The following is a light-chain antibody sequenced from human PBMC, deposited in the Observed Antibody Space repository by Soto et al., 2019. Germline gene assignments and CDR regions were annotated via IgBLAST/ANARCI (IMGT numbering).Light chain of an antibody. CDR1: QSISSSY. J-gene: IGKJ1*01. V-gene: IGKV3-20*01. Sequence: EIVLTQSPGTLSLSPGERATLSCRASQSISSSYLAWYQQKPGQAPRPLIYGASSRATGIPDRFSGSGSGKDFTLTISRLEPEDLAVYYCQQYVSSPWTFGQGTKVEIK. CDR2: GAS. CDR3: QQYVSSPWT.